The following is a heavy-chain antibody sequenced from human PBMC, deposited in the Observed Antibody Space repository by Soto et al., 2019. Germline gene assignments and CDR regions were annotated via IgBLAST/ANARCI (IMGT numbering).Heavy chain of an antibody. CDR2: TSSDGNT. J-gene: IGHJ4*02. CDR3: ARDQAFGGYDY. D-gene: IGHD5-12*01. V-gene: IGHV3-53*02. CDR1: GFSVRTIF. Sequence: DEQVMETGGGLTQPGRSLRLSCAASGFSVRTIFMSWVLQAPGKGLAWVSTTSSDGNTYYAESVQGRFTISRGYSKNTLWLQMNSLRVDCTAVYYCARDQAFGGYDYRGQGTLVTVSS.